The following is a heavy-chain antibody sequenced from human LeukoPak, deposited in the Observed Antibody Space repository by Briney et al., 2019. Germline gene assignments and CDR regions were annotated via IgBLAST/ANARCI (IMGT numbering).Heavy chain of an antibody. CDR3: ARGQLSWFDP. V-gene: IGHV4-31*03. J-gene: IGHJ5*02. CDR1: GDSVISGDYR. D-gene: IGHD1-1*01. CDR2: IYYSGST. Sequence: SETLSLTCTVSGDSVISGDYRWTWIRQHPGKGLEWIGYIYYSGSTYYNLSLRSRLTISVDTSKNQFSLKLSSVTAADTAVYYCARGQLSWFDPWGQGTLVTASS.